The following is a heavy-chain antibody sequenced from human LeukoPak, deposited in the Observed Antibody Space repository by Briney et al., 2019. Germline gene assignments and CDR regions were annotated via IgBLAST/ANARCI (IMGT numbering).Heavy chain of an antibody. CDR3: ARASPADI. J-gene: IGHJ3*02. V-gene: IGHV3-7*01. D-gene: IGHD2-2*01. CDR1: GFTFSTFW. Sequence: PGGSLRLSCTASGFTFSTFWMSWVRQAPGKGLEWVANIKQDGSEKYYVDSVKGRFTISRDSAKNSLYLQMNSLRAEDTAVYYCARASPADIWGQGTMVTVSS. CDR2: IKQDGSEK.